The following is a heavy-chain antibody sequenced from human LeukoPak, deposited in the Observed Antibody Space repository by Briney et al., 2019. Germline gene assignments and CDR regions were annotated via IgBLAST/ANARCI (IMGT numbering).Heavy chain of an antibody. J-gene: IGHJ3*01. D-gene: IGHD4-23*01. CDR3: ATDPGLPVVAFDV. V-gene: IGHV4-39*07. CDR2: IYYSGST. CDR1: GGSISSSSYY. Sequence: PSETLSLTCTVSGGSISSSSYYWGWIRQPPGKGLEWIGSIYYSGSTYYNPSLKSRVTISVDTSKNQFSLKLSSVTAADTAVYYCATDPGLPVVAFDVWGQGTLVTVSS.